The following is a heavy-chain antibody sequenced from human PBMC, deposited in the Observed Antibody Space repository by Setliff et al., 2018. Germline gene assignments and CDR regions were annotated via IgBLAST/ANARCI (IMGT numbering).Heavy chain of an antibody. Sequence: GASVKVSCKASGGTFSSYAISWVRQAPGQGLEWMGGIIPIFGTANYAQKFQGRVTITADKSTSTAYMELSSLRSDDTAVYYCARVSYSSFLNWFDPWGQGTLVTVSS. V-gene: IGHV1-69*06. CDR1: GGTFSSYA. CDR3: ARVSYSSFLNWFDP. CDR2: IIPIFGTA. J-gene: IGHJ5*02. D-gene: IGHD6-6*01.